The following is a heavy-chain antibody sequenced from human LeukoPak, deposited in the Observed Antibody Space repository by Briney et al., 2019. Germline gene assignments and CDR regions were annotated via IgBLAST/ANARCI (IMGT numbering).Heavy chain of an antibody. Sequence: PGGSLRLSCAASGFPVNKYEMHWVRQAPGKGLEWVSYIDAGVTSTNYADSVWGRFTLSRDNAQNSVHLQMNSLRDEDTAVYYCVRGRLLRSTKYFDYWGQGALVTVSS. CDR1: GFPVNKYE. CDR3: VRGRLLRSTKYFDY. D-gene: IGHD2-21*02. CDR2: IDAGVTST. J-gene: IGHJ4*02. V-gene: IGHV3-48*03.